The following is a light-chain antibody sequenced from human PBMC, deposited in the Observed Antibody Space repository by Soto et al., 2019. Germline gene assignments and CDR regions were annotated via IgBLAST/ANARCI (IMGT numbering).Light chain of an antibody. CDR2: GNN. CDR3: QSYDSSLSGGVV. V-gene: IGLV1-40*01. CDR1: SSNIGAGYD. Sequence: QSVLTQPPSVSGAPGQRVTISCTGSSSNIGAGYDVHWYQQLPGTAPKLLIYGNNNRPSGVPDRFSGSKSGTSASLAITGLQAEDEADYYCQSYDSSLSGGVVFGGGTQLTVL. J-gene: IGLJ2*01.